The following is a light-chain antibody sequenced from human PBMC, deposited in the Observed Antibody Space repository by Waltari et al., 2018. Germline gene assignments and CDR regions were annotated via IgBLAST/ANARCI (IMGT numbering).Light chain of an antibody. CDR3: QQRSNWTPHT. V-gene: IGKV3-11*01. CDR2: DAS. CDR1: QSVGSY. J-gene: IGKJ2*01. Sequence: ESVLTQSPATLSLSPGNTAPLSCRASQSVGSYLAWYQQKPGQPPRLLIYDASNRATGVPARFRGSGSGTEFTLTISSLEAEDFAVYYCQQRSNWTPHTFGQGARLEI.